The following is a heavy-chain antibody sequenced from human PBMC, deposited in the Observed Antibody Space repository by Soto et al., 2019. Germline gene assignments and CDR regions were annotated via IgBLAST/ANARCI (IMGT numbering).Heavy chain of an antibody. Sequence: SVKVSCKASGGTFSSYAISWVRQAPGQGLEWMGGIIPIFGTANYAQKFQGRVTITADESTSTAYMELSSLRSEDTAVYYCARASPCITMVRGVIIPYYYYGMDVWGQGTTVTVSS. CDR2: IIPIFGTA. D-gene: IGHD3-10*01. CDR3: ARASPCITMVRGVIIPYYYYGMDV. V-gene: IGHV1-69*13. J-gene: IGHJ6*02. CDR1: GGTFSSYA.